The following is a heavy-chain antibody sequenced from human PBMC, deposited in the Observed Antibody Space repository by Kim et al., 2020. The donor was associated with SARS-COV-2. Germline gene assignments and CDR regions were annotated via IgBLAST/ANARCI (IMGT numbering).Heavy chain of an antibody. V-gene: IGHV3-48*02. J-gene: IGHJ3*02. CDR3: VRDRMGGAFDM. CDR2: ITKRRTTI. D-gene: IGHD3-16*01. CDR1: GFTFSAYD. Sequence: GGSLRLSCATSGFTFSAYDMNWVRQAPGKGLEWLAFITKRRTTIYYADSVEGRFTISRDNAKNSLFLQMNRLRDGDTALYYCVRDRMGGAFDMWGQGTMVTVSS.